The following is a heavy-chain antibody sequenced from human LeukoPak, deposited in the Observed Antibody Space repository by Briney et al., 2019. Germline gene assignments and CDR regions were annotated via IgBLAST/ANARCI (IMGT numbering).Heavy chain of an antibody. CDR1: GGTFSSYA. J-gene: IGHJ4*02. V-gene: IGHV1-69*05. D-gene: IGHD2-2*01. CDR2: IIPIFGTA. Sequence: SVKVSCKASGGTFSSYAISWVRQAPGQGLEWMGGIIPIFGTANYAQKFQGRVTMTRDMSTSTVYMELSSLRSEDTAVYYCARGGTIHFDYWGQGTLVTVSS. CDR3: ARGGTIHFDY.